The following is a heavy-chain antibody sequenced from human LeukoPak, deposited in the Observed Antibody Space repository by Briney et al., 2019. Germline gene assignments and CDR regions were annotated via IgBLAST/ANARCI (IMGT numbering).Heavy chain of an antibody. CDR3: ARRKVGAARFDAFDI. D-gene: IGHD1-26*01. CDR1: GFTFSSYW. J-gene: IGHJ3*02. Sequence: GGSLRLSCAASGFTFSSYWMHWVRQAPGKGLVWVSRINSDGSSTSYADSVKGRFTISRDNAKNTLYLQMNSLRAEDTAVYYCARRKVGAARFDAFDIWGQGTMVTVSS. CDR2: INSDGSST. V-gene: IGHV3-74*01.